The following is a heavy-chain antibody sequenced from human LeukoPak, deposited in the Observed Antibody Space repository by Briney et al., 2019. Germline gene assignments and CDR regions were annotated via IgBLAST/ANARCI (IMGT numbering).Heavy chain of an antibody. CDR3: ARASGPYGSGSYYTAPFDY. CDR2: IIPIFGTA. D-gene: IGHD3-10*01. J-gene: IGHJ4*02. Sequence: SVKGSCKASGGTFSSYAISWVRQAPGQGLEWMGGIIPIFGTANYAQKFQGRVTITADKSTSTAYMELSSLRSEDTAVYYCARASGPYGSGSYYTAPFDYWGQGTLVTVSS. CDR1: GGTFSSYA. V-gene: IGHV1-69*06.